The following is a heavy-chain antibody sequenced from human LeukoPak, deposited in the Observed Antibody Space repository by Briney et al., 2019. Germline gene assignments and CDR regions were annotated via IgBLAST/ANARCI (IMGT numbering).Heavy chain of an antibody. J-gene: IGHJ4*02. D-gene: IGHD3-22*01. CDR2: IYYSGST. Sequence: KSSETLSLTCTVSGGSISSYYWSWIRQPPGKGLEWIGYIYYSGSTNYNPSLKSRVTISVDTSKNQFSLKLSSVTAADTAVYDCARGKYYYDSSGYYFIDYWGQGTLVTVSS. V-gene: IGHV4-59*01. CDR3: ARGKYYYDSSGYYFIDY. CDR1: GGSISSYY.